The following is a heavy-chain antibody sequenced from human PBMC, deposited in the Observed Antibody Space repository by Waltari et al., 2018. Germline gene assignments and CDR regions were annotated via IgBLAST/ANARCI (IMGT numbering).Heavy chain of an antibody. J-gene: IGHJ6*02. CDR2: IYHPDGT. CDR1: GYSISNGYY. CDR3: ASDPQTYYHDPLGHFYTAGMDV. Sequence: QVHLQESGPGLVKPSETLSLTCEVSGYSISNGYYWAWVRQAPGKGLEWIGSIYHPDGTSYRAALECRVTISMDCSKNPFFLRLSSVTAADTAVYYCASDPQTYYHDPLGHFYTAGMDVWGQGTTVTVSS. V-gene: IGHV4-38-2*01. D-gene: IGHD3-22*01.